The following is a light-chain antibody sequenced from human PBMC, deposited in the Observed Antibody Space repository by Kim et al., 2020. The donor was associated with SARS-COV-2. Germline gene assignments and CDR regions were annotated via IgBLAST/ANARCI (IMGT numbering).Light chain of an antibody. CDR1: QTVTNNY. Sequence: PGESATLSCRASQTVTNNYLGWYQQKPGQAPRLLINGVLSRANGIPDRFSGSGSGTDFSLTISRLEPEDFAVYYCQQYGDRLGVTFGQGTRLEIK. CDR2: GVL. CDR3: QQYGDRLGVT. J-gene: IGKJ5*01. V-gene: IGKV3-20*01.